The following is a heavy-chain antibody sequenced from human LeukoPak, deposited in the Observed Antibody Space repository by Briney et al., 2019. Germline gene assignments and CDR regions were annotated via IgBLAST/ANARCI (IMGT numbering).Heavy chain of an antibody. CDR3: AKCPGFWSGYYYYMDV. J-gene: IGHJ6*03. D-gene: IGHD3-3*01. V-gene: IGHV3-23*01. CDR1: GFTFSSYA. CDR2: ISGSGGST. Sequence: GGSLRLSCAASGFTFSSYAMSWVRQAPGKGLEWVSAISGSGGSTYYADSVKGRFTISRDNSKNTLYLQMNSLRAEDTAVYYGAKCPGFWSGYYYYMDVWGKGTTVTVSS.